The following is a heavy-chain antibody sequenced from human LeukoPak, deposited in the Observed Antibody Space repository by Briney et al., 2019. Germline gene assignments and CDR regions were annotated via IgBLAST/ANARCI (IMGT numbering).Heavy chain of an antibody. D-gene: IGHD6-13*01. J-gene: IGHJ4*02. Sequence: SEGSLRLSCAASGFTFSSYAMSWVRQAPGKGLEWVSAISGSGGSTYYADSVKGRFTISRDNSKNTLYLQMNSLRAEDTAVYYCAKPYDYPAAGPVPFDYWGQGTLVTVSS. CDR1: GFTFSSYA. CDR2: ISGSGGST. V-gene: IGHV3-23*01. CDR3: AKPYDYPAAGPVPFDY.